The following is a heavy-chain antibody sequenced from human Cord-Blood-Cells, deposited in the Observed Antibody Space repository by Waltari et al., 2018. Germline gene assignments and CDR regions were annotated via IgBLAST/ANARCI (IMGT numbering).Heavy chain of an antibody. CDR2: MNPNSGNT. J-gene: IGHJ3*02. V-gene: IGHV1-8*01. Sequence: QAQLVQSGAEVTKPGASVKVSCKASGYTFRSSEIYQVRQATGQGLEWMGWMNPNSGNTGYAQKFQGRVTMTRNTSISTAYMELSSLRSEDTAVYYCARDYSNYFAFDIWGQGTMVTVSS. CDR1: GYTFRSSE. CDR3: ARDYSNYFAFDI. D-gene: IGHD4-4*01.